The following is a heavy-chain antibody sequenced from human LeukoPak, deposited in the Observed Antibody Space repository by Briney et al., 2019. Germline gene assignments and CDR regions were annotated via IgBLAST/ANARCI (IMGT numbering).Heavy chain of an antibody. CDR1: GYTFTSYY. CDR2: INPSGGST. V-gene: IGHV1-46*01. D-gene: IGHD3-22*01. Sequence: ASVKVSCKASGYTFTSYYMHWVRQAPGEGLEWKGIINPSGGSTSYAQKFQGRVTMTRDMSTSTVYMELSSLRSDDTAVYYCARAITMIVVGNNWFDPWGQGTLVTVSS. CDR3: ARAITMIVVGNNWFDP. J-gene: IGHJ5*02.